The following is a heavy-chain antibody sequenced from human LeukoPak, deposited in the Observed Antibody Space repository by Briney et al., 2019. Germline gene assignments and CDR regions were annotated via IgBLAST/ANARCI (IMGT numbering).Heavy chain of an antibody. D-gene: IGHD3-22*01. J-gene: IGHJ4*02. V-gene: IGHV3-30*04. CDR2: ISYDRSNK. CDR1: RFSFSSYE. CDR3: ARGEIVGGYYGGYYFDY. Sequence: GGSLRLSCAASRFSFSSYEMNWVRQAPGKGLEWVAVISYDRSNKYYADSVKGRFTISRDNSKNTLYLQMNSLRAEDTAVYYCARGEIVGGYYGGYYFDYWGQGTLVTVSS.